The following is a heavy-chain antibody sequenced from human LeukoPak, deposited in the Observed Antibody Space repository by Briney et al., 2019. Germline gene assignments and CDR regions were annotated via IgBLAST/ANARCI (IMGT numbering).Heavy chain of an antibody. CDR2: INTNTGNP. V-gene: IGHV7-4-1*02. CDR3: ARDLANNVLRYFDWLKRDYYYGMDV. J-gene: IGHJ6*02. D-gene: IGHD3-9*01. CDR1: GYTFTSYA. Sequence: ASVKVSCKASGYTFTSYAMNWVRQAPGQGLEWMGWINTNTGNPTYAQGFTGRFVFSLDTSVSTAYLQISSLKAEDTAVYYCARDLANNVLRYFDWLKRDYYYGMDVWGQGTTVTVSS.